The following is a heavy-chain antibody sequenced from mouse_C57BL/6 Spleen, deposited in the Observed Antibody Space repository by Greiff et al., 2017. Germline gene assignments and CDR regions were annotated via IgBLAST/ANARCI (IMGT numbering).Heavy chain of an antibody. J-gene: IGHJ4*01. CDR1: GYTFTSYW. V-gene: IGHV1-64*01. CDR2: IHPNSGST. Sequence: QVQLKQPGAELVKPGASVKLSCKASGYTFTSYWMHWVKQRPGQGLEWIGMIHPNSGSTNYNEKFKSKGTLTVDKSSSTAYMQLSSLTSEDSAVYDCAREGDEYYYAMDYWGQGTSVTVSS. CDR3: AREGDEYYYAMDY. D-gene: IGHD3-3*01.